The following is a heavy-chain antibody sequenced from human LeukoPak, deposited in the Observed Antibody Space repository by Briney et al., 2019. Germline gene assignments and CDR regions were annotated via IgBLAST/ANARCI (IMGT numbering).Heavy chain of an antibody. D-gene: IGHD3-10*01. J-gene: IGHJ4*02. CDR1: GFSFSSYS. Sequence: GGSLRLSCAASGFSFSSYSMNWVRQAPGKGLEWVSYISSISNTIYYADSVKGRSTISTDNAKNSLYLQMNSLRAEDTAVYYCARSHYGSGSFDYWGQGTLVTVSS. CDR2: ISSISNTI. CDR3: ARSHYGSGSFDY. V-gene: IGHV3-48*01.